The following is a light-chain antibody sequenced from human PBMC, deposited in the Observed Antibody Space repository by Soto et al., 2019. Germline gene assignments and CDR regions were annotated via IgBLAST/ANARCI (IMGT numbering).Light chain of an antibody. CDR3: QQYNSYWM. Sequence: DIQMTQSPSTLSASVGDRVTITCRASQNIYDYLAWYQQKPGKAPKLLIYDASNLQSGVPSRFSGSGSGTEFTLIISSLQPDDFATYYCQQYNSYWMFGLGTKVDI. CDR1: QNIYDY. CDR2: DAS. J-gene: IGKJ1*01. V-gene: IGKV1-5*01.